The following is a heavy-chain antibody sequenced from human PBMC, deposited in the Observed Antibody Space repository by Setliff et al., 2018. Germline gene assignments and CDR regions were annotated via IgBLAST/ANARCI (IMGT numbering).Heavy chain of an antibody. D-gene: IGHD3-3*01. V-gene: IGHV4-61*09. CDR2: FYTSGST. J-gene: IGHJ5*02. Sequence: PSETLSLTCTVSGDSISSGYYYWTWIRQSAGKGLEWIGHFYTSGSTNYNPSLKSRVTISVGTSKNQFSLKLSSVTAADTATYYCARGGPTLTISRVLVVSSFDPWGQGSRVTVSS. CDR1: GDSISSGYYY. CDR3: ARGGPTLTISRVLVVSSFDP.